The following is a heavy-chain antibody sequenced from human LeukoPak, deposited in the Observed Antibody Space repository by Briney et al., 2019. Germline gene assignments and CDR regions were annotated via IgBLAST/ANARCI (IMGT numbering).Heavy chain of an antibody. CDR3: ASGGSGSYYSRYYMDV. V-gene: IGHV3-23*01. Sequence: GGSLRLSCAASGFTFSSYAMSWVRQAPGKGLEWVSAISGSGGSTYYADSVKGRFTISRDNAKNSLYLQMNSLRAEDTAVYYCASGGSGSYYSRYYMDVWGKGTTVTVSS. CDR1: GFTFSSYA. D-gene: IGHD3-10*01. CDR2: ISGSGGST. J-gene: IGHJ6*03.